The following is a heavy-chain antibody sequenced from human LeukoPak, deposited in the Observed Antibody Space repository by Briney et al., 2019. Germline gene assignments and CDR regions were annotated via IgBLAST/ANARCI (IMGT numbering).Heavy chain of an antibody. D-gene: IGHD3-22*01. CDR2: IKEDGTRK. V-gene: IGHV3-7*03. CDR3: ATDRERDPSVYYLV. CDR1: GFTFSSHW. J-gene: IGHJ4*02. Sequence: GGSLRLSCAASGFTFSSHWMTWVRQAPGKGLEWVANIKEDGTRKNYMDSVKGRFTISRDNSKNTLFLQMNSLRAEDSAVYYCATDRERDPSVYYLVGGQGTLITVSS.